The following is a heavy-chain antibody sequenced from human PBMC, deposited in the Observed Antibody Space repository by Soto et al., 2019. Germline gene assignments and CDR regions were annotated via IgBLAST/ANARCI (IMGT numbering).Heavy chain of an antibody. J-gene: IGHJ4*02. V-gene: IGHV1-69*12. CDR1: GGTFSSYA. Sequence: QVQLVQSGAEVKKPGSSVKVSCKASGGTFSSYAISWVRQAPGQGLEWMGGIIPIFGTANYAQKFQGRVTITADESTSTAYMELSSLRSEDTAVYYCARDVGCSGGSCYLRGLYFAYWGQGTLVTVSS. D-gene: IGHD2-15*01. CDR2: IIPIFGTA. CDR3: ARDVGCSGGSCYLRGLYFAY.